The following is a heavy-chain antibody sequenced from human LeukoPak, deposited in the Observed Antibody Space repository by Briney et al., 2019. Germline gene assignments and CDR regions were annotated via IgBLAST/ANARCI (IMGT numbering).Heavy chain of an antibody. V-gene: IGHV3-33*01. CDR1: GFTFSSYG. J-gene: IGHJ6*03. CDR2: IWYDGSNK. D-gene: IGHD6-6*01. Sequence: GGSLRLSCAASGFTFSSYGMHWVRQAPGKGLEWVAVIWYDGSNKYYADSVKGRFTISRDNSKNTLYLQMNSLRAEDTAVYYCARDAFEYSSSRVLRYMDVWGKGTTVTVSS. CDR3: ARDAFEYSSSRVLRYMDV.